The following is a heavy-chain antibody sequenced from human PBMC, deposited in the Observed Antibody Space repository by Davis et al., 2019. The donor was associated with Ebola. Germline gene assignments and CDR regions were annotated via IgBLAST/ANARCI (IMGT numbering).Heavy chain of an antibody. CDR1: GFTFSGSA. CDR2: IRSKANSFAT. D-gene: IGHD4-17*01. J-gene: IGHJ4*02. CDR3: TTTTVTTDY. V-gene: IGHV3-73*01. Sequence: PGGSLRLSCAASGFTFSGSAMHWVRQASGKGLEWVGRIRSKANSFATAYAASVKGRFTISRDDSKNTAYLQMNSLKTEDTTVYYCTTTTVTTDYWGLGTLVTVSS.